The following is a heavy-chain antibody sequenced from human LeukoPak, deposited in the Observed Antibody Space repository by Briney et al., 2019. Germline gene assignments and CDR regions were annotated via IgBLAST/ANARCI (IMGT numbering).Heavy chain of an antibody. Sequence: GGSLRLSCSASGFTFSTNSMHWVRQAPGKGLEWVSAIRGSGGNTYYADSVKGRFTISRDNSMNTLSLQMNSLRAEDTALYYCAKSSSWTYHYLDYWGQGALVTVSS. CDR2: IRGSGGNT. J-gene: IGHJ4*02. D-gene: IGHD6-13*01. CDR1: GFTFSTNS. CDR3: AKSSSWTYHYLDY. V-gene: IGHV3-23*01.